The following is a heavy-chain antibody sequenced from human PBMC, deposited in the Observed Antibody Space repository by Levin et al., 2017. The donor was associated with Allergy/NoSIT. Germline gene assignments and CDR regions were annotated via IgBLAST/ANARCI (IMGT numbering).Heavy chain of an antibody. V-gene: IGHV3-15*01. J-gene: IGHJ4*02. CDR1: GFTFSNAW. CDR3: TTGYCSGGSCYSFRYY. D-gene: IGHD2-15*01. CDR2: IKSKTDGGTT. Sequence: SCAASGFTFSNAWMSWVRQAPGKGLEWVGRIKSKTDGGTTDYAAPVKGRFTISRDDSKNTLYLQMNSLKTEDTAVYYCTTGYCSGGSCYSFRYYWGQGTLVTVSS.